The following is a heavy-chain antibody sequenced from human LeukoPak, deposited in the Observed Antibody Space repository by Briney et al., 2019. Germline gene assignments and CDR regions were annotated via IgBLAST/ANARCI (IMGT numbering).Heavy chain of an antibody. CDR1: GFTFSSYG. V-gene: IGHV3-33*01. D-gene: IGHD3-10*01. CDR3: ARDVYYGSGSYFDY. CDR2: IWYDGSNK. J-gene: IGHJ4*02. Sequence: GGSLRLSCAASGFTFSSYGMHWVRQAPGKGLEWVAVIWYDGSNKYYADSVKGRFTISRDNSKNTLYLQVNSLRAEDTAVYYCARDVYYGSGSYFDYWGQGTLVTVSS.